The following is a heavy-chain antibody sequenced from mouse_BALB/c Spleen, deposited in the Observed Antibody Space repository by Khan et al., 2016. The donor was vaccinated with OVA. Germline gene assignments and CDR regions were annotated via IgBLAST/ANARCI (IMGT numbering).Heavy chain of an antibody. CDR1: GFSLSRYN. D-gene: IGHD2-14*01. J-gene: IGHJ4*01. CDR3: ARAYYRYDGYYAMDY. Sequence: VQLQESGPGLVAPSQSLSITCTVSGFSLSRYNIHWVRQPPGKGLEWLGMIWGGGGTDYNSTLKSRLSISKDNSKSQVFLKMNSLQTDDTAMYYCARAYYRYDGYYAMDYWGQGTSVTDSS. CDR2: IWGGGGT. V-gene: IGHV2-6-4*01.